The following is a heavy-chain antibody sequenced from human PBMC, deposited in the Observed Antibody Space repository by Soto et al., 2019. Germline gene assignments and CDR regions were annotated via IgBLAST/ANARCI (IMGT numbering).Heavy chain of an antibody. CDR1: GYSFTRYW. V-gene: IGHV5-51*01. D-gene: IGHD4-17*01. CDR3: ARQGLAVTLDY. CDR2: INPGDSDT. Sequence: GESLKISCKASGYSFTRYWIGWVRQMPGKGLEWMAIINPGDSDTRYSSSFQGQVTISADKSISTAFLQWSSLKASDTAIYYCARQGLAVTLDYWGQGTPVTVSS. J-gene: IGHJ4*02.